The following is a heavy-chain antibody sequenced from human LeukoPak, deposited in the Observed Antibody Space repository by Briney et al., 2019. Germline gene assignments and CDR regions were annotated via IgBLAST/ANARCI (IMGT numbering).Heavy chain of an antibody. V-gene: IGHV4-59*01. J-gene: IGHJ2*01. Sequence: SETLSLTCTVSGGSISSYYWSWIRQPPGKGLEWIGYIYYSGSTNYNPSLKSRVTISVDTSKNQFSLKLSSVTAADTAVCYCARVWAATTDWYFDLWGRGTLVTVSS. CDR1: GGSISSYY. CDR3: ARVWAATTDWYFDL. D-gene: IGHD5-24*01. CDR2: IYYSGST.